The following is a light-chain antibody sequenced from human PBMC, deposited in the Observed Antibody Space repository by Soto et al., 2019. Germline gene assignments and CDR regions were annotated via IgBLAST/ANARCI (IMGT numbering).Light chain of an antibody. J-gene: IGLJ1*01. V-gene: IGLV2-14*03. CDR1: SSDIGDYDY. CDR2: EGN. CDR3: NTYATGNTRG. Sequence: QPVLTQPASVSGSPGQPLTISCTGSSSDIGDYDYVSWYQQRPGKAPKLLIFEGNNGPAGVAIRFSGFKSSNTATLTLLGPQAGDLADYYCNTYATGNTRGFGTGTQVPVL.